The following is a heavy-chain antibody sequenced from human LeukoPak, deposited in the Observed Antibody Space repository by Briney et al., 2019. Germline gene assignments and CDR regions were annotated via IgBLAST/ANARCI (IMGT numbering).Heavy chain of an antibody. CDR2: IKKDGSDK. CDR1: GFTFSSYW. J-gene: IGHJ4*02. D-gene: IGHD6-19*01. Sequence: GGSLRLSCAASGFTFSSYWMTWVRQAPGKGLEWVANIKKDGSDKNYLGSVKGRFTISRDNAKNSLYVQMNSLRVEDTAVYYCVAGSGWRFDYWGQGTLVTVSS. CDR3: VAGSGWRFDY. V-gene: IGHV3-7*01.